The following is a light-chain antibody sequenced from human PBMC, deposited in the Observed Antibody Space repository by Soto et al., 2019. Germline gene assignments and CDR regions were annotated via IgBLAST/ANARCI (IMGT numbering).Light chain of an antibody. CDR2: GAS. Sequence: EIVLTQSPGTLSLSPGERATLSCRASQSVSSNLAWYQQKPGQAPRLLIYGASIRATGIPARFSGSGSGTEFTLTISSLEPEDFAIYYCQQHSNFFGPGTKVDIK. J-gene: IGKJ3*01. V-gene: IGKV3-11*01. CDR1: QSVSSN. CDR3: QQHSNF.